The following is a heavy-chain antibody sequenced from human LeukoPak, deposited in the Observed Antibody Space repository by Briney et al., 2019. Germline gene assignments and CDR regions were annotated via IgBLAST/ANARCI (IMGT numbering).Heavy chain of an antibody. J-gene: IGHJ4*02. V-gene: IGHV3-23*01. CDR2: ISGSGGST. Sequence: RGSLRLSCAASGFTFSSYAMSWVRQAPGKGLEWVSAISGSGGSTYYADSVKGRFTISRDNSKNTLYLQMNSLRAEDTAVYYCARTRTSSGYYYFDYWGQGTLVTVSS. D-gene: IGHD3-22*01. CDR3: ARTRTSSGYYYFDY. CDR1: GFTFSSYA.